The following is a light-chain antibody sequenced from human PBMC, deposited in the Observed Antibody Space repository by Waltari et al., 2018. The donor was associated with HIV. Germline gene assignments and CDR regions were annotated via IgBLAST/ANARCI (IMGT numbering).Light chain of an antibody. Sequence: IQLTQSLSFLSASVGDRVTITCRVTQGISSYLAWYQQKPGKAPNLLISAASTVQRGVPSRFSCSRSGTEVTLTISSLQPEDFATYYWQQLNSYLGFTVGPGTKVDIK. CDR1: QGISSY. CDR3: QQLNSYLGFT. CDR2: AAS. V-gene: IGKV1-9*01. J-gene: IGKJ3*01.